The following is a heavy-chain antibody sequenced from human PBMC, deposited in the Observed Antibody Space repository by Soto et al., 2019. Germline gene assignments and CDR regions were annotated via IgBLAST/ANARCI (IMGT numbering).Heavy chain of an antibody. CDR2: MNPNSGHT. CDR1: GYTFTSYD. CDR3: ASGRWKAAEY. D-gene: IGHD1-1*01. Sequence: GASVKVSCKASGYTFTSYDINWVRQTTGQGLEWMGWMNPNSGHTGYAQKFQGRVTMTTNTSINTAYMELSSLRSEDTAVYYCASGRWKAAEYWGQGTLVTVPS. J-gene: IGHJ4*02. V-gene: IGHV1-8*01.